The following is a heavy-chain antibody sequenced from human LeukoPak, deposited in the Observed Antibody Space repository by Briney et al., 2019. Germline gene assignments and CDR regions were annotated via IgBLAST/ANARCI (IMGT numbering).Heavy chain of an antibody. Sequence: GGSLRLSCAASGFAFSSYHMHWLRQAPGKGLEWVAAVWYDGSNKYYVDSVKGRFTISRDNSKNTLYLQMNSLRAEDTALYFCAKAGTTSSRHYLYYYYMDVWGKGTTVTVSS. V-gene: IGHV3-33*06. CDR2: VWYDGSNK. J-gene: IGHJ6*03. CDR1: GFAFSSYH. CDR3: AKAGTTSSRHYLYYYYMDV. D-gene: IGHD2-2*01.